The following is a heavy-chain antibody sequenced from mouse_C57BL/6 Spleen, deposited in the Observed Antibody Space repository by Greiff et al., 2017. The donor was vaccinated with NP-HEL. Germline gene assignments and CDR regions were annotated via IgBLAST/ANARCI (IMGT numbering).Heavy chain of an antibody. CDR2: IRNKANGYTT. J-gene: IGHJ4*01. D-gene: IGHD2-2*01. Sequence: VQLKESGGGLVQPGGSLSLSCAASGFTFTDYYMSWVRQPPGKALEWLGFIRNKANGYTTEYSASVKGRFTISRDNSQSILYLQMNALRAEDSATYYCARLRGYDGYYYAMDYWGQGTSVTVSS. V-gene: IGHV7-3*01. CDR1: GFTFTDYY. CDR3: ARLRGYDGYYYAMDY.